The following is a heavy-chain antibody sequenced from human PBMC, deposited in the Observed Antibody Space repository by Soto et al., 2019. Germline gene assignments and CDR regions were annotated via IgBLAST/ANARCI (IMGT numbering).Heavy chain of an antibody. V-gene: IGHV1-2*02. J-gene: IGHJ6*02. CDR1: GYTFTGHY. Sequence: ASVKVSCKAAGYTFTGHYIHWVRQAPGRGLEWMGRINPNSGGANYAQKFQGRVTLTRDTSISAVSMEVSRLRSDDTAVYFCAREAENYSYYGMDVWGQGTTVTVSS. CDR2: INPNSGGA. CDR3: AREAENYSYYGMDV.